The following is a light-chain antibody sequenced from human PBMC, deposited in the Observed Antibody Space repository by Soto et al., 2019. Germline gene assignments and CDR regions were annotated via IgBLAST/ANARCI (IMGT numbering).Light chain of an antibody. Sequence: QSVLTQPASVSGSPGQSITISCTGSSSDVGGYNYVSWYRQHPGKAPQLMIYEVSNRPLGVSHRFSGSQSGNTASLTISGLQAEDEADYYCSSYRGSSTAFVFGSGTKVTVL. V-gene: IGLV2-14*01. CDR3: SSYRGSSTAFV. CDR1: SSDVGGYNY. J-gene: IGLJ1*01. CDR2: EVS.